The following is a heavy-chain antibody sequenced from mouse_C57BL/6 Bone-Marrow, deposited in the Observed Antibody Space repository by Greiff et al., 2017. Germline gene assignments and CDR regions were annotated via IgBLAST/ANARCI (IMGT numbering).Heavy chain of an antibody. D-gene: IGHD3-2*02. V-gene: IGHV1-50*01. J-gene: IGHJ4*01. CDR2: IDPSDSYT. CDR1: GYTFTSYW. CDR3: ARRAQATDYAMDY. Sequence: VQLQQPGAELVKPGASVKLSCKASGYTFTSYWMQWVKQRPGQGLEWIGEIDPSDSYTNYNQKFKGKATLTVDTSSSTAYMQLSSLTSEDSAVYYWARRAQATDYAMDYWGQGTSVTVSS.